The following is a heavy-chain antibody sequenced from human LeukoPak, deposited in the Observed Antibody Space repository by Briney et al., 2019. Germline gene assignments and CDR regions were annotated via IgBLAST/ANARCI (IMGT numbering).Heavy chain of an antibody. D-gene: IGHD6-19*01. J-gene: IGHJ4*02. Sequence: GGSLRLSCAASGFTFSSYAMTWVRQAPGKGLEWVSAISGSGGSTYYADSVKGRFTISRDNSKNTLYLQMNSLRAEDTAAYYCAKVGQWLSYYFDYWGQGTLVTVSS. CDR2: ISGSGGST. V-gene: IGHV3-23*01. CDR1: GFTFSSYA. CDR3: AKVGQWLSYYFDY.